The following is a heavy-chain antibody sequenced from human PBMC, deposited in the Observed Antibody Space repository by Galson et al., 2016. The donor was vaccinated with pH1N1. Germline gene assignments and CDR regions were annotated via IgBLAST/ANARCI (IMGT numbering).Heavy chain of an antibody. CDR3: ARGQASVSTCYYYGMDV. Sequence: SVKVSCKASGGTFNNYPISWLRQAPGHGLEWMGRIIPIFGTAHYAQKFQGRVTITADKSTSTAYMELSSLRSEDTAVYYCARGQASVSTCYYYGMDVWGQGTTVTVSS. CDR1: GGTFNNYP. CDR2: IIPIFGTA. V-gene: IGHV1-69*06. J-gene: IGHJ6*02. D-gene: IGHD4-11*01.